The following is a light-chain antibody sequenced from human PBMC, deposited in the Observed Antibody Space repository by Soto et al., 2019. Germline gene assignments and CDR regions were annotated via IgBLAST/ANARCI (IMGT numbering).Light chain of an antibody. J-gene: IGKJ2*01. CDR3: QPYGSSPPYT. CDR1: QSVSNNY. V-gene: IGKV3-20*01. CDR2: GSS. Sequence: EGVLTQSPGTLSLSPGERATLSCRASQSVSNNYFAWYQQKPGQAPRLLIFGSSDRSTGIPDRFSGSGSGPDFTLTISSLQPEAFAVYYCQPYGSSPPYTFGQGTKLEIK.